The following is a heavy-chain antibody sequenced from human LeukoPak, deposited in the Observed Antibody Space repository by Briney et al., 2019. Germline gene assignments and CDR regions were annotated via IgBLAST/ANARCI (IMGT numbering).Heavy chain of an antibody. D-gene: IGHD3-22*01. V-gene: IGHV1-69*04. CDR1: GGTFSSYA. CDR3: ARGGGPYYYDSSGPQSRPLDP. J-gene: IGHJ5*02. Sequence: SVKVSCKASGGTFSSYAISWVRQAPGQGLEWMGRIIPIFGIANYAQKFQGRVTTTADKSTSTAYMELSSLRSEDTAVYYCARGGGPYYYDSSGPQSRPLDPWGQGTLVTVSS. CDR2: IIPIFGIA.